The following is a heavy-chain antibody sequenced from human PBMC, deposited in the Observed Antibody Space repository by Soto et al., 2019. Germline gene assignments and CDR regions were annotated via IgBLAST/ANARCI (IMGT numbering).Heavy chain of an antibody. CDR1: GESFSGCY. CDR3: ARTGRKMRSGSYYY. J-gene: IGHJ4*02. D-gene: IGHD1-26*01. CDR2: INHSGST. V-gene: IGHV4-34*01. Sequence: SETLSLTCAVYGESFSGCYWSWIRQPPGKGLEWIGEINHSGSTNYNPSLKSRVTISVDTSKNQFSLKLSSVTAADTAVYYCARTGRKMRSGSYYYWGQGTLVTVYS.